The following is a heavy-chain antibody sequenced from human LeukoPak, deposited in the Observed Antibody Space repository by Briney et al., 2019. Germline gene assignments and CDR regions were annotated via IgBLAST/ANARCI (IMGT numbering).Heavy chain of an antibody. CDR3: ARDAPNDYGDYRLKGGDFDY. V-gene: IGHV3-66*01. J-gene: IGHJ4*02. CDR1: GFTVSSNY. CDR2: IHSGGST. Sequence: PGGSLRLSCAASGFTVSSNYMSWVRQAPGKGLEWVSVIHSGGSTYYADSVKGRFTISRDNSKNTLYLQMNSLRAEDTAVYYCARDAPNDYGDYRLKGGDFDYWGQGTLVTVSS. D-gene: IGHD4-17*01.